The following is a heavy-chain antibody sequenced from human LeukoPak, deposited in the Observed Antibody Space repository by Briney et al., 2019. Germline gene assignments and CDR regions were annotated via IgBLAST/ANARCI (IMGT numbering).Heavy chain of an antibody. J-gene: IGHJ4*02. Sequence: GGSLRLSCAASGFTFISYGVHWVRQAPGKGLEWVAFIRYDGSNEFYADSVKGRFTISRDNSKNTLYLQMNSLRAEDTAVYYCAKDLYGSGSYQIRLFDYWGQGTLVTVSS. CDR1: GFTFISYG. CDR2: IRYDGSNE. D-gene: IGHD3-10*01. CDR3: AKDLYGSGSYQIRLFDY. V-gene: IGHV3-30*02.